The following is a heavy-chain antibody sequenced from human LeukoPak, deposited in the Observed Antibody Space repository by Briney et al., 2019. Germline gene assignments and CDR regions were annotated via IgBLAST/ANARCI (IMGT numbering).Heavy chain of an antibody. V-gene: IGHV3-33*08. J-gene: IGHJ4*02. CDR2: IWYDGSNK. D-gene: IGHD3-22*01. CDR1: GFSFSTYA. Sequence: GGSLTLSCAASGFSFSTYAVHWVRQAPGEGLEWVAVIWYDGSNKYYADSVKGQFTISRDNSKNTLYLQMNSLRAEDTAVYYCARDYYDSSGYYYPNFDYWGQGTLVTVSS. CDR3: ARDYYDSSGYYYPNFDY.